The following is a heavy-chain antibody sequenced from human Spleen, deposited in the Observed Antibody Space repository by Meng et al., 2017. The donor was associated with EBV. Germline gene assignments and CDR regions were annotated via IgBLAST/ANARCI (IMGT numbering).Heavy chain of an antibody. V-gene: IGHV3-74*01. J-gene: IGHJ4*02. Sequence: GQLAESGGALVQPGGTLRLSCANSGFTFRTYWMHWVRQVPGKGLLWVSRTNEDGGITTYADSVRGRFLISRDNTKNTLYLQMNSLRVEDTAVYFCSRDLAGSYDDWGQGTLVTSPQ. CDR2: TNEDGGIT. CDR1: GFTFRTYW. D-gene: IGHD6-25*01. CDR3: SRDLAGSYDD.